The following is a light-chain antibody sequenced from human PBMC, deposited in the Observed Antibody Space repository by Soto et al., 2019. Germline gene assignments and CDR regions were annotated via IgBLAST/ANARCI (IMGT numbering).Light chain of an antibody. CDR2: DAS. Sequence: SPATLSLSPXXXXTLSXXXXXXIGLAIAWYQHKPGQAPRLLIFDASQRATGIPARFRGSGSGTDFTLSISSLEPEDFAVYYCQQRTDRPPWTCGQGTKVESK. CDR1: XXIGLA. J-gene: IGKJ1*01. V-gene: IGKV3-11*01. CDR3: QQRTDRPPWT.